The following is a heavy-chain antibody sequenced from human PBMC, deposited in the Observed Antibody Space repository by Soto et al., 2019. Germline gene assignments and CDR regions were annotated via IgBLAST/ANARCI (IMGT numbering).Heavy chain of an antibody. Sequence: GGSLRLSCAASGFTFRDYTMSWVRQAPGKGLEWVSGISGSGDITYYADSVRGRFTVSRDNSRNALYLQMDSLRDDDTAVYHCAKDRPGVEITLNWLASWGQGTLVTVSS. CDR1: GFTFRDYT. CDR2: ISGSGDIT. D-gene: IGHD3-3*01. CDR3: AKDRPGVEITLNWLAS. V-gene: IGHV3-23*01. J-gene: IGHJ5*01.